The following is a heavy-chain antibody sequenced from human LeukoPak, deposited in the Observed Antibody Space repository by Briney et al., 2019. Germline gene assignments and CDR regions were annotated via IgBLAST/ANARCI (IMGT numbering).Heavy chain of an antibody. J-gene: IGHJ4*02. CDR3: ARAPVAGAELFDY. D-gene: IGHD6-19*01. CDR1: GGSISSYY. Sequence: PSETLSLTCTVSGGSISSYYWSWIRQPPGKGLEWIGYIYYSGSTNYNPSLKSRVTISVDTSKNQFSLKLSSVTAADTAVYYCARAPVAGAELFDYWGQGTLVTVSS. V-gene: IGHV4-59*01. CDR2: IYYSGST.